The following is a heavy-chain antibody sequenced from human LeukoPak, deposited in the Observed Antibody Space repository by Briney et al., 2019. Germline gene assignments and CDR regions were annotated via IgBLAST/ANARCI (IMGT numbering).Heavy chain of an antibody. J-gene: IGHJ3*02. D-gene: IGHD2-15*01. V-gene: IGHV4-30-4*01. CDR3: ARGCSGGSCYGAFDI. Sequence: SQTLSLTCTVSGASIRSGDYYWSWIRQPPGKGLECIGYIYDSGSTYYNPSLKSRITISVDTSENRFSLKLSSVTATDTAVYYCARGCSGGSCYGAFDIWGQGTMVTVSS. CDR1: GASIRSGDYY. CDR2: IYDSGST.